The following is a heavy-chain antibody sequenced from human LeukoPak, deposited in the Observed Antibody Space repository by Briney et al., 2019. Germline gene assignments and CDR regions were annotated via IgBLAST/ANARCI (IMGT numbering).Heavy chain of an antibody. D-gene: IGHD5-18*01. CDR1: GGSINGYS. V-gene: IGHV4-4*09. CDR3: ARRIQLWSYWHFDL. J-gene: IGHJ2*01. Sequence: KSSETLSLTCSVSGGSINGYSWGWVRQPPGKGLECIGYMFDRGSPNHHPSLQNRVTTSVDTSKTEFSLRLTSVTAADTAVYYCARRIQLWSYWHFDLWGRGTLVSVSS. CDR2: MFDRGSP.